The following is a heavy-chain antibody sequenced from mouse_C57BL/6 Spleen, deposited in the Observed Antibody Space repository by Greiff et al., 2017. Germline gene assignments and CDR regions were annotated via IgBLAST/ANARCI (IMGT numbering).Heavy chain of an antibody. D-gene: IGHD2-1*01. CDR1: GFSLTSYG. V-gene: IGHV2-5*01. CDR2: IWRGGST. Sequence: QVQLQQSGPGLVQPSQSLSITCTVSGFSLTSYGVHWVRQSPGKGLEWLGVIWRGGSTDYNAAFMSRLSITKENSKSQVFFKMNSLQADDTAIYYCAKNDGNYDAMDYWGQGTSVTVSS. CDR3: AKNDGNYDAMDY. J-gene: IGHJ4*01.